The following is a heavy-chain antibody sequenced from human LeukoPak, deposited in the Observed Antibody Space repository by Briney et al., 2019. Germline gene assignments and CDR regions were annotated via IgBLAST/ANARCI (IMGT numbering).Heavy chain of an antibody. CDR3: AAGCSSTSCYWYYYTDV. CDR2: INQSGST. D-gene: IGHD2-2*01. Sequence: SETLSLTCAVYAGSFSDYYWNCIRQPPAKGLEWIGEINQSGSTNYDPSLKSRVTISVDTSKKQFSLNLSPVTAADTAVYYCAAGCSSTSCYWYYYTDVWGKGTTVTVSS. J-gene: IGHJ6*03. V-gene: IGHV4-34*01. CDR1: AGSFSDYY.